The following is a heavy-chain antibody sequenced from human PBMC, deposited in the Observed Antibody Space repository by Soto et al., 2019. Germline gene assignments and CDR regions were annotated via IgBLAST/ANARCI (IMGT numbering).Heavy chain of an antibody. J-gene: IGHJ3*02. CDR1: GGSISSSNW. Sequence: NPSETLSLTCAVSGGSISSSNWWSWVRQPPGKGLEWIGEIYHSGSTNYNPSLKSRVTISVDKSKNQFSLKLSSVTAADTAVYYCARVILSFGGAPDAFDIWGQGTMVTVSS. CDR3: ARVILSFGGAPDAFDI. CDR2: IYHSGST. V-gene: IGHV4-4*02. D-gene: IGHD3-16*01.